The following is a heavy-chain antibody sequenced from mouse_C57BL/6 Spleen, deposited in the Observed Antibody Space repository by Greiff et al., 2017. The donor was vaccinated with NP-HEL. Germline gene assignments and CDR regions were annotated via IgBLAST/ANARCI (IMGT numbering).Heavy chain of an antibody. D-gene: IGHD1-1*01. V-gene: IGHV1-50*01. CDR2: IDPSDSYT. J-gene: IGHJ3*01. CDR3: ARGNYGSSYDWFAY. Sequence: QVQLQQPGAELVKPGASVKLSCKASGYTFTSYWMQWVKQRPGQGLEWIGEIDPSDSYTNYNQKFKGKATLTVDTSSSTAYMQLSSLTSEDSAVYYCARGNYGSSYDWFAYWGQGTLVTVSA. CDR1: GYTFTSYW.